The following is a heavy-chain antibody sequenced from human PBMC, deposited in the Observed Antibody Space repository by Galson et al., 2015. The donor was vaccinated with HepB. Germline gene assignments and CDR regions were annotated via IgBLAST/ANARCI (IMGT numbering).Heavy chain of an antibody. D-gene: IGHD6-19*01. CDR2: IYYSGST. J-gene: IGHJ3*02. Sequence: ETLSLTCTVSGGSISSSSYYWGWIRQPPGKGLEWIGSIYYSGSTYYNPSLKSRVTISVDTSKNQFSLKLSSVTAADTAVYYCARRYSSGWAMIAFDIWGQGTMVTVSS. V-gene: IGHV4-39*01. CDR1: GGSISSSSYY. CDR3: ARRYSSGWAMIAFDI.